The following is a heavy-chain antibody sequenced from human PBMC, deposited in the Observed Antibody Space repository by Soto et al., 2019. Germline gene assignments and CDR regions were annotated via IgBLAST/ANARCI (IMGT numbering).Heavy chain of an antibody. CDR3: ARVADCSGGRCYFSVDY. V-gene: IGHV4-30-4*01. Sequence: SETLSLTCTVSGGSIISGDYYWSWIRQPPGKGLEWIGYIYYSGSTYYNPSLKSRVTTSVDTSKNQFSLKLSSVTAADTAVYYCARVADCSGGRCYFSVDYWGQGTLVTVSS. J-gene: IGHJ4*02. D-gene: IGHD2-15*01. CDR2: IYYSGST. CDR1: GGSIISGDYY.